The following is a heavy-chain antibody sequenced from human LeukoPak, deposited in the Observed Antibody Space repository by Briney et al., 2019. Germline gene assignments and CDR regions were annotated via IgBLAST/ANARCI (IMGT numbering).Heavy chain of an antibody. V-gene: IGHV3-48*01. D-gene: IGHD3-22*01. Sequence: PGGSLRLSCAASGFTFSSYSMNWVRQAPGKGLEWVSYTVGSSSTIYYADSVKGRFTISRDNAENSLYLQMNSLRAEDTAVYYCARESYHSSGYYYRFDYWGRGALVTVSS. J-gene: IGHJ4*02. CDR2: TVGSSSTI. CDR1: GFTFSSYS. CDR3: ARESYHSSGYYYRFDY.